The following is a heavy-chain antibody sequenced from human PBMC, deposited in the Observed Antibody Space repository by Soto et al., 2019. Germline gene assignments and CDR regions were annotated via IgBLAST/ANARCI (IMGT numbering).Heavy chain of an antibody. V-gene: IGHV1-69*13. CDR2: IIPIFGTA. CDR3: ARDWVVVVVAAKGYYFDY. CDR1: GGTFSSYA. D-gene: IGHD2-15*01. Sequence: SVKVSCKASGGTFSSYAISWVRQAPGQGLEWMGGIIPIFGTANYAQKFQGRVTITADESTSTAYMELSRLRSDDTAVYYCARDWVVVVVAAKGYYFDYWGQGTLVTVSS. J-gene: IGHJ4*02.